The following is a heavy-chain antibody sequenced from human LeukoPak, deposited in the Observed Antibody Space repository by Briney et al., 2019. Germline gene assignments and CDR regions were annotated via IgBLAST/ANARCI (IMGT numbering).Heavy chain of an antibody. CDR3: AKEDVGAAPDH. CDR2: DSVYGGGP. J-gene: IGHJ4*02. V-gene: IGHV3-23*01. D-gene: IGHD2-15*01. CDR1: GFTFSSYG. Sequence: SGGSLRLSCAASGFTFSSYGMSWLRQAPGKGLEWVSADSVYGGGPYYADSVKGRFTMSRDNSKSTLYLQMDSLRVEDTAVYYCAKEDVGAAPDHWGQGTLVTVSS.